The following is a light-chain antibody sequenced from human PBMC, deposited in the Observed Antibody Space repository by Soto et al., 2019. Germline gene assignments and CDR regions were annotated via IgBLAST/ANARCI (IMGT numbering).Light chain of an antibody. J-gene: IGKJ5*01. Sequence: EYVMSQSLGTLSLSPGEAATLSCRASQSVSGNYLAWHQQKPGQSPRLVIYDASSRATGIPARFSGSGSGTDFTLTISSLEPEDFAVYYCQQRSNWPPITFGQGTLLEIK. CDR1: QSVSGNY. CDR3: QQRSNWPPIT. V-gene: IGKV3D-20*02. CDR2: DAS.